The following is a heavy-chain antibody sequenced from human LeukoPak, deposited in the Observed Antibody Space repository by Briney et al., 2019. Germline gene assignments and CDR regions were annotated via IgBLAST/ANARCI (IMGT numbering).Heavy chain of an antibody. J-gene: IGHJ3*02. CDR2: IYTSGST. CDR3: ARNRDSSGYYYQGAFDI. CDR1: GGSISSGSYY. V-gene: IGHV4-61*02. D-gene: IGHD3-22*01. Sequence: NSSQTLSLTCTVSGGSISSGSYYWSWIRQPAGKGLEWIGRIYTSGSTNYNPSLKSRVTISVDTSKNQFSLKLSSVTAADTAVYYCARNRDSSGYYYQGAFDIWGQGTMVTVSS.